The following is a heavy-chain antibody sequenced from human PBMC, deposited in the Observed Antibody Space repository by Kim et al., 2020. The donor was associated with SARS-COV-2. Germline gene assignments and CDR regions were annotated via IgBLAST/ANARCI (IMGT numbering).Heavy chain of an antibody. D-gene: IGHD3-16*01. CDR3: ARGVEGHTAFGGDC. CDR1: GYAFSSYG. CDR2: INTKTGNP. V-gene: IGHV7-4-1*02. J-gene: IGHJ4*02. Sequence: ASVKVSCKASGYAFSSYGMNWVRQAPGQGLEWMGGINTKTGNPTYAQGFKGRVVFSLDTSATTAYLQLSSLRAEDTAVYYCARGVEGHTAFGGDCWGQGTLVILS.